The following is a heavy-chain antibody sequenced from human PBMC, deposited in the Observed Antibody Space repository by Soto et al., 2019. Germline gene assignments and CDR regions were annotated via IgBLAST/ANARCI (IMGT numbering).Heavy chain of an antibody. V-gene: IGHV3-23*01. D-gene: IGHD4-17*01. CDR2: ITDSGGST. Sequence: PGGSLRLSCAASGFTFNNYSMSWVRQAPGKGLEWVSAITDSGGSTYYADSVKGRFTISRDNSKNTVYLQMNSLRAEDTAVYYCAKAATVVTLYYFDYWGQGTLVTVSS. CDR1: GFTFNNYS. J-gene: IGHJ4*02. CDR3: AKAATVVTLYYFDY.